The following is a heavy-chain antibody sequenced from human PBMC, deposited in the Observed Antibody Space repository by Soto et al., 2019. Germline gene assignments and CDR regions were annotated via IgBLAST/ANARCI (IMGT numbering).Heavy chain of an antibody. CDR1: NGSISSRSSY. J-gene: IGHJ4*02. Sequence: QLQLQESGSGLVKPSETLSLTCIVSNGSISSRSSYWGWIRQTPGKGLEWIGSIYYIGNTYYNPSLKSPVTISIDTSKTQFSLKMNSVTAADTAVYFCGGQDYGAKGYYFEYWGQGALVTVSS. CDR2: IYYIGNT. CDR3: GGQDYGAKGYYFEY. D-gene: IGHD4-17*01. V-gene: IGHV4-39*01.